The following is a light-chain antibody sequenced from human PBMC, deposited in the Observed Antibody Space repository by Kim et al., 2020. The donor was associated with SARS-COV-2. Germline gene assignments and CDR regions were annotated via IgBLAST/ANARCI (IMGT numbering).Light chain of an antibody. CDR2: YDS. J-gene: IGLJ2*01. CDR1: NIGSTS. V-gene: IGLV3-21*04. CDR3: QVWDRAVV. Sequence: VSVAAGKTARITGGGHNIGSTSVHSYQQNPRQAPVLVIYYDSDRPSGIPERFSGSTSGNTATLTISRVEAGDEADDYCQVWDRAVVFGGGTQLTVL.